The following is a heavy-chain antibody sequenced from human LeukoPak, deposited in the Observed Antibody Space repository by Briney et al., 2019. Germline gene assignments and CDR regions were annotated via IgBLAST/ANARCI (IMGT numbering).Heavy chain of an antibody. CDR1: GFSVSNYY. D-gene: IGHD3-22*01. J-gene: IGHJ4*02. Sequence: PGGSLRLSCEASGFSVSNYYMVWVSQPPGKGLECISYIPNDDSVIYYADSVRGRLSVSRDSAKNSLSLQLNSLRAEDTAVYYCAREQWFRWEYWGQGILVTVSS. CDR3: AREQWFRWEY. V-gene: IGHV3-11*01. CDR2: IPNDDSVI.